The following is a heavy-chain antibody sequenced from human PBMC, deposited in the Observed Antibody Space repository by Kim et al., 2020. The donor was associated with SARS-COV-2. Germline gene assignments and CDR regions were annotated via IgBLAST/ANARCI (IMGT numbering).Heavy chain of an antibody. CDR3: AKDVAYGDYGAFDS. Sequence: ADSVKGRFTTSRDNSKNTLYLQMNSLRAEDTAVYYCAKDVAYGDYGAFDSWGQGTMVTVSS. J-gene: IGHJ3*02. V-gene: IGHV3-23*01. D-gene: IGHD4-17*01.